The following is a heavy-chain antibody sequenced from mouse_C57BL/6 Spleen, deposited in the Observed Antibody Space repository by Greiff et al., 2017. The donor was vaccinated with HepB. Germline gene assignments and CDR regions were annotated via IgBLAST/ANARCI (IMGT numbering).Heavy chain of an antibody. CDR3: ARDYYGSSYVWYFDV. Sequence: VQLQQPGAELVRPGTSVKLSCKASGYTFTSYWMHWVKQRPGQGLEWIGVIDPSDSYTNYNQKFKGKATLTVDTSSSTAYMQLSSLTSEDSAVYYWARDYYGSSYVWYFDVWGTGTTVTVSS. D-gene: IGHD1-1*01. CDR1: GYTFTSYW. J-gene: IGHJ1*03. CDR2: IDPSDSYT. V-gene: IGHV1-59*01.